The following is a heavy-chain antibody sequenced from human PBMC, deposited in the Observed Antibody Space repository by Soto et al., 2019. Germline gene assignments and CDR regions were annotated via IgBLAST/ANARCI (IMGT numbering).Heavy chain of an antibody. Sequence: QVQLVQSGAEVKKPGSSVKVSCKASGGTFSSYAISWVRQAPGQGLEWMGGIIPIFGTANYAQKFQGRVTITADESTSTAYMELSSLSSEDTDVYYCARGGYILFGYRYYYYYGMDVWGQGTTVNVFS. CDR1: GGTFSSYA. J-gene: IGHJ6*02. V-gene: IGHV1-69*01. CDR3: ARGGYILFGYRYYYYYGMDV. D-gene: IGHD3-9*01. CDR2: IIPIFGTA.